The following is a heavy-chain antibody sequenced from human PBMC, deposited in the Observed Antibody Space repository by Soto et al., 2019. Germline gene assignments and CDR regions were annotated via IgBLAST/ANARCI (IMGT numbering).Heavy chain of an antibody. Sequence: QITLKESGPTLVKPTQTLTLTCTFSGFSLSTSEVGVGWIRQPPGKALEWLALIYWDDDKRYSPSLTSRLTITKDTSKNQGVLTMTNMDPVDTATYYCAHVLVVVANYGMDVWGQGTTVTVSS. J-gene: IGHJ6*02. V-gene: IGHV2-5*02. CDR2: IYWDDDK. CDR3: AHVLVVVANYGMDV. D-gene: IGHD2-15*01. CDR1: GFSLSTSEVG.